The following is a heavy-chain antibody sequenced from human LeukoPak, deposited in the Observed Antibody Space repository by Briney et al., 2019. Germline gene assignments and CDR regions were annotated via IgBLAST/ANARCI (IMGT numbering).Heavy chain of an antibody. CDR1: GGSISSSSYY. D-gene: IGHD3-22*01. CDR2: IYYSGTT. J-gene: IGHJ3*02. Sequence: PSETLSLTCTVSGGSISSSSYYWGWIRQPPGKGLEWIGSIYYSGTTYYNPSLKSRDTISVDTSKNAFSLKLSSVTAADTAVYYCARRGDSSGYSLGAFDIWGQGTMVTVSS. V-gene: IGHV4-39*01. CDR3: ARRGDSSGYSLGAFDI.